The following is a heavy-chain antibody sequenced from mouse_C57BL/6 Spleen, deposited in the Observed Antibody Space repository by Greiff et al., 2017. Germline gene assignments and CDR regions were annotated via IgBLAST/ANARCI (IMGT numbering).Heavy chain of an antibody. CDR1: GYTFTSYW. D-gene: IGHD2-4*01. V-gene: IGHV1-53*01. CDR2: INPSNGGT. J-gene: IGHJ4*01. Sequence: QVQLQQPGTELVKPGASVKLSCKASGYTFTSYWMHWVRQRPGQGLEWIGNINPSNGGTNYNEKFKSKATLTVDKSSSTAYMQLSSLTSEDSAVYYCARGDYDYGYAMDYWGQGTSVTVSS. CDR3: ARGDYDYGYAMDY.